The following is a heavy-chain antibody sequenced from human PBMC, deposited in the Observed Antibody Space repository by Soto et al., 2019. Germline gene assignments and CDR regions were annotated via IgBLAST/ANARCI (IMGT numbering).Heavy chain of an antibody. D-gene: IGHD5-12*01. CDR3: ARAYDGLGTIDY. CDR2: IYYTGNS. Sequence: TYSVSYGYIVDISNCRIFIRQPPGKGLEWIGSIYYTGNSNYNPSLKSRVTISVDTSKNQFSLKLSSVTAADTAVYYCARAYDGLGTIDYWGQGTLVTVSS. J-gene: IGHJ4*02. V-gene: IGHV4-61*01. CDR1: YGYIVDISNC.